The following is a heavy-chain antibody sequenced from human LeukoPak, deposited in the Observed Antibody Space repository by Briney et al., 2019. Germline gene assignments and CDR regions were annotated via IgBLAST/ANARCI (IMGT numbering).Heavy chain of an antibody. Sequence: PSETLSLTCTVSGGSISSGSYYWSWIRQPPGKGLEWIGYIYYSGSTNYNPSLKSRVTISVDTSKNQFSLKLSSVTAADTAVYYCARDLPYGDPDAFDIWGQGTMVTVSS. J-gene: IGHJ3*02. CDR2: IYYSGST. D-gene: IGHD4-17*01. CDR3: ARDLPYGDPDAFDI. V-gene: IGHV4-61*01. CDR1: GGSISSGSYY.